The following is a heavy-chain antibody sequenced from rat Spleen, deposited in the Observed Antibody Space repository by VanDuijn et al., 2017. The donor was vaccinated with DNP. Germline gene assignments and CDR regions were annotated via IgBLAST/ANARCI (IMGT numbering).Heavy chain of an antibody. CDR3: ASWAPIAPLSTSNY. V-gene: IGHV5-58*01. D-gene: IGHD1-2*01. CDR1: GFTFSSYW. Sequence: EVQLVESGGDLVQPGRPLKLSCVASGFTFSSYWMFWIRQAPGKGLEWVASINTDGGSTYYPDSVKGRFTISRDNAENTVYLQMSSLRSEDTATYYCASWAPIAPLSTSNYWGQGVMVTVSS. CDR2: INTDGGST. J-gene: IGHJ2*01.